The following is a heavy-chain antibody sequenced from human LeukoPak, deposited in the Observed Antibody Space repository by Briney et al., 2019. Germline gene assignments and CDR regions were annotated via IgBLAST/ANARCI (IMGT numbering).Heavy chain of an antibody. CDR2: INHSGST. D-gene: IGHD3-10*01. CDR3: ARPGGRYYYGSGSYYSPPPAEYFQH. CDR1: GGSFSGYY. Sequence: SETLSLTCAVYGGSFSGYYWSWIRQPPGKGLEWIGEINHSGSTNYNPSLKSRVTISVDTSKNQFSLKLSSVTAPDTAVYYCARPGGRYYYGSGSYYSPPPAEYFQHWGQGTLVTVSS. V-gene: IGHV4-34*01. J-gene: IGHJ1*01.